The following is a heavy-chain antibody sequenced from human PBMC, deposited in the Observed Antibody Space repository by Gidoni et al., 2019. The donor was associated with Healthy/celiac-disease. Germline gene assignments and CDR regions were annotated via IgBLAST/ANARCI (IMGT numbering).Heavy chain of an antibody. CDR1: GFTFDDYG. CDR3: ARDQARARIVGAAIDY. V-gene: IGHV3-20*04. J-gene: IGHJ4*02. Sequence: EVQLVESGGGVVRPGGSRRLPCSASGFTFDDYGMSWVRQAPGKGLEWVSGINWNGGSTGYADSVKGRFTISRDNAKNSLYLQMNSLRAEDTALYYCARDQARARIVGAAIDYWGQGTLVTVSS. D-gene: IGHD1-26*01. CDR2: INWNGGST.